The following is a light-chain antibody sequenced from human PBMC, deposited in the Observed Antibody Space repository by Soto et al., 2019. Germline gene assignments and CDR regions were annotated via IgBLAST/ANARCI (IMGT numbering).Light chain of an antibody. J-gene: IGLJ2*01. CDR2: DVS. Sequence: QSVLTQPASVSGSPGQSITISCTGTSSDVGGYNYVSWYQQHPGKALKLMIYDVSNRPSGVSNRFSGSKSGNTASLTISGLQAEDEADYYCSSYTSSSTLDVVFGGGTQLTVL. CDR1: SSDVGGYNY. CDR3: SSYTSSSTLDVV. V-gene: IGLV2-14*01.